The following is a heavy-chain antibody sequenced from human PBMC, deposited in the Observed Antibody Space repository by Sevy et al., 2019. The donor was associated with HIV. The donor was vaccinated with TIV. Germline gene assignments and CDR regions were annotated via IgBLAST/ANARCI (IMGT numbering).Heavy chain of an antibody. CDR1: EYSFRTYW. CDR2: IYPDDSDT. D-gene: IGHD4-17*01. V-gene: IGHV5-51*01. Sequence: GESLKISCKGSEYSFRTYWIGWVRQMPGKGLEWMGIIYPDDSDTRYSPSFQAKVTISADKSINTAYLQWNSLRASDSAMYYCARHHASYGVTGYYYYSGLDVWGQGTTVTVSS. J-gene: IGHJ6*02. CDR3: ARHHASYGVTGYYYYSGLDV.